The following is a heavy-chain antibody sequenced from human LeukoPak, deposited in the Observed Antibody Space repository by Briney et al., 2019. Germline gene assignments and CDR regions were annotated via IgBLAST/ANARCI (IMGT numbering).Heavy chain of an antibody. J-gene: IGHJ1*01. D-gene: IGHD2-2*01. V-gene: IGHV1-18*01. CDR1: GYTFTTYS. Sequence: ASVKVSCTASGYTFTTYSLAWVRQAPGQSLEWMGWISVDNGGTNYAQSFQDRVTLTRDTSTNTAYLELRSLRSDDTAIIYCATATQPRGYFLHWGQDTLVTVSS. CDR3: ATATQPRGYFLH. CDR2: ISVDNGGT.